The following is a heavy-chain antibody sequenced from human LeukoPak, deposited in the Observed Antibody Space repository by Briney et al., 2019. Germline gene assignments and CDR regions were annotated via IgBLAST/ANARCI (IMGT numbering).Heavy chain of an antibody. V-gene: IGHV4-4*07. J-gene: IGHJ4*02. D-gene: IGHD6-25*01. CDR1: GGSISRFY. CDR3: ARDAATTTSIDYFDY. Sequence: SETLSLTCTASGGSISRFYWSWIRQPAGKGLQWIGRINTSGSTNYNPSLKSRVTMSVDTSKNQFSLKMSSVTAADTAVYYCARDAATTTSIDYFDYWGQGILVTVSS. CDR2: INTSGST.